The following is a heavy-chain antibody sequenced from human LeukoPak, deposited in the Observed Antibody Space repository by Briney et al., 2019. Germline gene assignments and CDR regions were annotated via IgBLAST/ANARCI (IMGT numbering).Heavy chain of an antibody. D-gene: IGHD3-10*01. CDR3: ARMGGITMIRGVLSAFDI. CDR1: GGSSSSYY. Sequence: SETLSLTCTVSGGSSSSYYRSWIRQPPGKGLEWIGYIYYSGSTNYNPSLKSRVTLSADTSKNQVSLKVTSVTAADTAVYYCARMGGITMIRGVLSAFDIWGQGTLVTVSS. CDR2: IYYSGST. J-gene: IGHJ3*02. V-gene: IGHV4-59*01.